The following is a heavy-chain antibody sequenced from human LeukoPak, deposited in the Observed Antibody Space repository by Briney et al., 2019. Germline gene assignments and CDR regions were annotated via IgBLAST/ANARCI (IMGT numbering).Heavy chain of an antibody. V-gene: IGHV3-21*01. Sequence: GGSLRLSCEASGFTFSTYTMNWVRQAPGKGLEWVSFISPSSSSIYYADSVKGRFTISRDNSKNTLYLQMNSLRAEDTAVYYCAIATGANWYFDLWGRGTLVTVSS. J-gene: IGHJ2*01. D-gene: IGHD1/OR15-1a*01. CDR3: AIATGANWYFDL. CDR1: GFTFSTYT. CDR2: ISPSSSSI.